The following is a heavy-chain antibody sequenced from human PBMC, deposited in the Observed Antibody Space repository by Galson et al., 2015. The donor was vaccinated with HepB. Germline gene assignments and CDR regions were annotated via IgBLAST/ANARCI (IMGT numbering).Heavy chain of an antibody. CDR1: GFTFSRSA. Sequence: SLRLSCAASGFTFSRSAMYWVRQAPGKGLEWVSTISTGGVATYYADSVKGRFTISRDNSKNTLYLQMNSLRAEDTAVYYCAKGQGTKRAFDCWGQGTLVTVSS. CDR2: ISTGGVAT. J-gene: IGHJ4*02. D-gene: IGHD3-10*01. V-gene: IGHV3-23*01. CDR3: AKGQGTKRAFDC.